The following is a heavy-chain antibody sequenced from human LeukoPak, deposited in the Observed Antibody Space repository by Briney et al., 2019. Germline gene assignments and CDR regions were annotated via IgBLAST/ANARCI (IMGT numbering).Heavy chain of an antibody. CDR1: GITLSNYG. Sequence: GGSLRLSCVVSGITLSNYGMSWVRQAPGKGLEWVAGISDRGGSTNYADSVKGRFTISRDNPKNTLYLQMNSLRAEDTAVYFCAKRGVVIRAVLVVGFHKEAYYFDSWGQGALVTVSS. CDR2: ISDRGGST. CDR3: AKRGVVIRAVLVVGFHKEAYYFDS. D-gene: IGHD2-15*01. J-gene: IGHJ4*02. V-gene: IGHV3-23*01.